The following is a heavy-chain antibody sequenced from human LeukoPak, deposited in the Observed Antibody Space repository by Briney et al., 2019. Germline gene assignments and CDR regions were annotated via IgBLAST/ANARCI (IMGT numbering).Heavy chain of an antibody. Sequence: PGRSLRLSCAASGFTFSSYGMHWVRQAPGKGLEWVAVIWYDGSNKYYADSMKGRLSISRDNSKNTLYLQMNSLRAEDTAVYYCAKESGYCSSTSCFADAFDIWGQGTMVTVSS. V-gene: IGHV3-33*06. D-gene: IGHD2-2*01. J-gene: IGHJ3*02. CDR1: GFTFSSYG. CDR3: AKESGYCSSTSCFADAFDI. CDR2: IWYDGSNK.